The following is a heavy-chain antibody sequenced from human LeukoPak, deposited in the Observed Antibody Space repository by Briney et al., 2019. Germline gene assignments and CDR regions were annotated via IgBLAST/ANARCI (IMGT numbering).Heavy chain of an antibody. D-gene: IGHD3-22*01. Sequence: GGSLRLSCAASGFTFSDYYMSWIRQAPGKGLEWVSYISSSGSIIYYADSVKGRFTISRDNAKNSMNLQMNSLRAEDTAVYYCARGQYDRSPFLQHWGQGTLVTVSS. V-gene: IGHV3-11*01. CDR3: ARGQYDRSPFLQH. CDR1: GFTFSDYY. CDR2: ISSSGSII. J-gene: IGHJ1*01.